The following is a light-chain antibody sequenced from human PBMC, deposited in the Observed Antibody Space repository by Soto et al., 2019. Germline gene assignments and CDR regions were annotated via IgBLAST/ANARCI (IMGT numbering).Light chain of an antibody. Sequence: QSALTQPASVSGSPGQSITISCSGSSSDVGNYNVVSWYQQHPGKAPKLIIYEDTKRPSGVSNRFTGSKSGNTASLTISGLQAEDEADYSCCSYAGSSTWVFGGGTKLTVL. J-gene: IGLJ3*02. CDR3: CSYAGSSTWV. CDR2: EDT. V-gene: IGLV2-23*01. CDR1: SSDVGNYNV.